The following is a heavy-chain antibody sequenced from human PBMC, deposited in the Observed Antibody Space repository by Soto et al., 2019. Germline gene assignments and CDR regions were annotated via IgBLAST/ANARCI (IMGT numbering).Heavy chain of an antibody. J-gene: IGHJ4*02. CDR1: GFAFTSHA. CDR2: ISPSGGIT. Sequence: EVQVLESGGGFIQPGGSLRLSCAASGFAFTSHAMHWVRRAPGKGLEWVSGISPSGGITYYPDSVKGRFTISRDNSDNTVHLQMNSLRAEDTAVYFCVRVPSAAPFFDYWRQGTLVTVSS. V-gene: IGHV3-23*01. CDR3: VRVPSAAPFFDY.